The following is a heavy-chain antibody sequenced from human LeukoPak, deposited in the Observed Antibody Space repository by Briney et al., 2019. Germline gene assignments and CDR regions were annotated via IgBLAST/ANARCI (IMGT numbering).Heavy chain of an antibody. CDR2: ISSSGSII. CDR1: GFTFSSCE. V-gene: IGHV3-48*03. Sequence: GGSLRLSCAASGFTFSSCELSWVRQAPAKGLEWVSYISSSGSIIYYADSVKGRFTISRDSAKNSLYLQMNSQRAEDTAVYYCATYSGSPDYWGQGTLVTVSS. J-gene: IGHJ4*02. D-gene: IGHD1-26*01. CDR3: ATYSGSPDY.